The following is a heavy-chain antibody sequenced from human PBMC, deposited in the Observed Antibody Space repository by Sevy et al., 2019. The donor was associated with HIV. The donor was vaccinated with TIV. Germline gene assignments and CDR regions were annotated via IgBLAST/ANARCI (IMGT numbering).Heavy chain of an antibody. Sequence: GGYLRLSCAASGFTFSSYWMTWVRQAPGKGLEWVANIKQDGSEKYYVDSVKGRFTISRDNAKNSLYLQMNSLRAEDTAVSYCAREGSGSLWYYFDYWGQGTLVTVSS. J-gene: IGHJ4*02. CDR3: AREGSGSLWYYFDY. D-gene: IGHD3-22*01. V-gene: IGHV3-7*01. CDR2: IKQDGSEK. CDR1: GFTFSSYW.